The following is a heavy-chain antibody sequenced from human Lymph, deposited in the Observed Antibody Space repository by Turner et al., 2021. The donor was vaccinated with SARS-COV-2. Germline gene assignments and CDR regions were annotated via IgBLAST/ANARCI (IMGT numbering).Heavy chain of an antibody. CDR3: ARGRYSGCGMDV. J-gene: IGHJ6*02. CDR2: MNPNSGNT. V-gene: IGHV1-8*02. Sequence: QVQLVQSGDEVKKPGASVKVSCKAPGYTFTSYAINWVRQTTGQGLECMGWMNPNSGNTGYPQKFQGRVTMTSNTSISTAYMELSSLRSSDTAVYYCARGRYSGCGMDVWGQGTTVTVSS. CDR1: GYTFTSYA. D-gene: IGHD1-26*01.